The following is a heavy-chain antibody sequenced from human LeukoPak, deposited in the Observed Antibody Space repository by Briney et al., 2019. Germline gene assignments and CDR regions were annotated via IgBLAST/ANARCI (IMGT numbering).Heavy chain of an antibody. J-gene: IGHJ4*02. Sequence: SETLSLTCAVYGGSFSGYYWSWIRQPPGKGLEWIGEINHSGSTNYNPSLKSRVTLSVDTSKNQFSLKLSSVTAADTAVYYCARSRGWLQSHPLGYWGQGTLVTVSS. D-gene: IGHD5-24*01. V-gene: IGHV4-34*01. CDR1: GGSFSGYY. CDR2: INHSGST. CDR3: ARSRGWLQSHPLGY.